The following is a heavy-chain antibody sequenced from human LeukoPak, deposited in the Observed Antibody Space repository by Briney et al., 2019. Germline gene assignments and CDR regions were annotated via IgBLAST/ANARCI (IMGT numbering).Heavy chain of an antibody. CDR1: GFTFSSYA. CDR3: AKLKLLWFGELLGAFDI. CDR2: ISGSGGST. J-gene: IGHJ3*02. V-gene: IGHV3-23*01. Sequence: GGSLRLSCAASGFTFSSYAMSWVRQAPGKGLEWVSAISGSGGSTYYADSVKGRFTISRDDSKNTLYLQMNSLRAEDTAVYYCAKLKLLWFGELLGAFDIWGQGTMVTVSS. D-gene: IGHD3-10*01.